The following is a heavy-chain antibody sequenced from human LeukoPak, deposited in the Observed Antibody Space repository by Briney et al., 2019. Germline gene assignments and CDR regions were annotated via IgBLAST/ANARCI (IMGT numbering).Heavy chain of an antibody. CDR1: GFTFRDTW. V-gene: IGHV3-7*03. CDR2: IKQDGSEK. J-gene: IGHJ4*02. D-gene: IGHD3/OR15-3a*01. CDR3: ATSYDMGWLIGY. Sequence: GGSLRLSCAASGFTFRDTWMNWVRQVPGQGLEWVANIKQDGSEKFYVASVKGRFTISRDNGKSSLYLQMNCLRAEDTALYYCATSYDMGWLIGYWGQGTLVTVSS.